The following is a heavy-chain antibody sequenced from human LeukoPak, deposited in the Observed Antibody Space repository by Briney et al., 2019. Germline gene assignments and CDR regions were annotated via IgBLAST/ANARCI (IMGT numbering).Heavy chain of an antibody. J-gene: IGHJ5*02. V-gene: IGHV3-23*01. CDR3: AKASRSYYGDYGNWFDP. CDR2: ISGSGST. CDR1: GFTFSSYA. Sequence: GGSLRLSCAASGFTFSSYAMSWVRQAPGKGLEWVSAISGSGSTYYADSVKGRFTISRDNSKNTLYLQMNSLRAEDTAVYYCAKASRSYYGDYGNWFDPWGQGTLVTVSS. D-gene: IGHD4-17*01.